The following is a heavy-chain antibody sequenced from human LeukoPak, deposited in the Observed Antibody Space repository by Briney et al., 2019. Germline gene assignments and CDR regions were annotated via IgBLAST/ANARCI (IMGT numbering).Heavy chain of an antibody. CDR2: INPNSGGT. V-gene: IGHV1-2*02. Sequence: ASVKVSCKASGYTFTGYYMHWVRQAPGQGLEWRGWINPNSGGTNYAQKFQGRVTMTRDTSISTAYMELSRLRSDDTAVYYCAREYYYYYYMDVWGKGTTVTISS. CDR3: AREYYYYYYMDV. CDR1: GYTFTGYY. J-gene: IGHJ6*03.